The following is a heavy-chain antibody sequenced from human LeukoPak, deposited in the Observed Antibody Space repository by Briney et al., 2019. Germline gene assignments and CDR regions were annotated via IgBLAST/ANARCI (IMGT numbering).Heavy chain of an antibody. CDR1: GYTFTSYD. D-gene: IGHD3-3*01. Sequence: GASVKVSCKASGYTFTSYDINWVRQATGQGLEWMGWMNPNSGNTGYAQKFQGRVTMTRNTSISTAYMELSSLRAEDTALYYCAKTRFTNSPDYYYGMDVWGQGTTVTVSS. CDR2: MNPNSGNT. V-gene: IGHV1-8*01. J-gene: IGHJ6*02. CDR3: AKTRFTNSPDYYYGMDV.